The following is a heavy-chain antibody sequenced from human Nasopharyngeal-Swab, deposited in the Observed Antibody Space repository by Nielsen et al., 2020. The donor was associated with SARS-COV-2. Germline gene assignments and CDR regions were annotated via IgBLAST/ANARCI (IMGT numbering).Heavy chain of an antibody. D-gene: IGHD1-26*01. V-gene: IGHV4-39*07. J-gene: IGHJ4*02. CDR1: GDSISSSSYY. CDR2: IYYSGST. Sequence: SETLSLTCTVSGDSISSSSYYWGWIRQPPGKGLEWIGSIYYSGSTDYNPSLKGRVTISVDTSKNQFSLKLNSVTAADTAVYYCARRETIVGSFDYWGQGTLVTVSS. CDR3: ARRETIVGSFDY.